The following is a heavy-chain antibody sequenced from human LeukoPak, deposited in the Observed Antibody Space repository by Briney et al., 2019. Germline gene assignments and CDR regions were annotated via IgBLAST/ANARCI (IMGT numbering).Heavy chain of an antibody. CDR1: GFTFSTYW. Sequence: GGSLRLSCAASGFTFSTYWMHWVRQAPEKGLVWVSCISPDGSSTSHADSVKGRFTISRDNSENTLYLQMKSLRAEDTAVYYCARGDGYNFFDYWGQGTLVTVSS. CDR3: ARGDGYNFFDY. D-gene: IGHD5-24*01. J-gene: IGHJ4*02. CDR2: ISPDGSST. V-gene: IGHV3-74*01.